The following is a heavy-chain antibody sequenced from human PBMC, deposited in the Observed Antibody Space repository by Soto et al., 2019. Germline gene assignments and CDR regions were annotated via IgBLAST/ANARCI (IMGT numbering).Heavy chain of an antibody. Sequence: GASVKVSCKASGYTFTSYVISWVRQAPGQGLEWMGWISAYNGNTNYAQKLQGRVTMTTDTSTSTAYMELRSLRSDDTAVYYCARWSMLSSPLYYYYYMDVWGKGTTVTVSS. J-gene: IGHJ6*03. V-gene: IGHV1-18*01. CDR2: ISAYNGNT. CDR3: ARWSMLSSPLYYYYYMDV. D-gene: IGHD2-8*01. CDR1: GYTFTSYV.